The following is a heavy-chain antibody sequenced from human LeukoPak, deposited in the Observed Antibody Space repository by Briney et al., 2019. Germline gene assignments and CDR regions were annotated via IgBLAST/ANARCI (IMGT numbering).Heavy chain of an antibody. V-gene: IGHV6-1*01. CDR1: GDSVSSNSAA. D-gene: IGHD3-10*01. Sequence: SQTLSLTCAFSGDSVSSNSAAWNWIRQSPSRGLEWLGRTYYRSKRYNDYAVSVKSRITINPDTSKNQFSLQLNSATAADTALYYCARSYGSGSALSLPFDYWGQGTLVTVSS. CDR3: ARSYGSGSALSLPFDY. CDR2: TYYRSKRYN. J-gene: IGHJ4*02.